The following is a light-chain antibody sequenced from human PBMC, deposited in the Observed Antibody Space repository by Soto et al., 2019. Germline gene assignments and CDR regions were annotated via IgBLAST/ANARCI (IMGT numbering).Light chain of an antibody. V-gene: IGLV2-11*01. J-gene: IGLJ1*01. Sequence: QSVLTQPRSVSGSPGQSVTISCTGTSSDVGGYNYVSWYQHHPGKAPKLMIYDVDKRPSGVPGRFSGSKSGNTASLTISGLQAEDEAYYYCCSYAGSYPFVFGTGPQVTVL. CDR3: CSYAGSYPFV. CDR1: SSDVGGYNY. CDR2: DVD.